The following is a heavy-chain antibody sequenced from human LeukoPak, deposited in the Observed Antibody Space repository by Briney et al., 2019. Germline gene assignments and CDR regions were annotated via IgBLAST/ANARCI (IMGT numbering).Heavy chain of an antibody. Sequence: AGGSLRLSCAASGFTFSSYVMSWVRQAPGKGLEWVSGIGGSYGSTYYADSVKGRFTISRDNSKNTLSLQMNSLRAEDTAVYYCAKIPKGGYFDSWGQGTLVTVSS. CDR2: IGGSYGST. D-gene: IGHD2-2*01. CDR1: GFTFSSYV. V-gene: IGHV3-23*01. J-gene: IGHJ4*02. CDR3: AKIPKGGYFDS.